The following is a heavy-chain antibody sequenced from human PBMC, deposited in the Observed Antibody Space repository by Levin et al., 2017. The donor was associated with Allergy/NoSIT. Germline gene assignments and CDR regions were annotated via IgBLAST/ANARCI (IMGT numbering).Heavy chain of an antibody. CDR3: ASCAMYHYDRSAFDYFYYAMDV. CDR1: GIFFSSYD. J-gene: IGHJ6*02. Sequence: GESLKISCAASGIFFSSYDMNWVRQAPGKGLEWVSSISAGGNYIYYADSVKGRFTISRDNAKNSLFLQMNSLRAEDTAVYYCASCAMYHYDRSAFDYFYYAMDVWGQGTTVTVSS. V-gene: IGHV3-21*01. CDR2: ISAGGNYI. D-gene: IGHD3-22*01.